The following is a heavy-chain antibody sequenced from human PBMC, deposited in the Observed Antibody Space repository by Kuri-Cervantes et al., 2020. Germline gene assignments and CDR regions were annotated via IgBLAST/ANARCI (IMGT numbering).Heavy chain of an antibody. D-gene: IGHD2-15*01. CDR2: ISYDGSNK. V-gene: IGHV3-30*18. CDR1: GFTFSSYG. Sequence: GESLKISCAASGFTFSSYGMHWVRQAPGKGLEWGAVISYDGSNKYYGDSVKGQFTISRDTSKNTVYLQMNSLRADDTAVYYCAKGGGGSYYSPLDCWGQGTLVTVSS. J-gene: IGHJ4*02. CDR3: AKGGGGSYYSPLDC.